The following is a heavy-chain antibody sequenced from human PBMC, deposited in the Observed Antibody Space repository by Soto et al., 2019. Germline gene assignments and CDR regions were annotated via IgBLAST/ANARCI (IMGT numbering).Heavy chain of an antibody. D-gene: IGHD3-3*01. CDR1: GYTLTELS. CDR2: FDPEDGET. CDR3: ATVPKTDYDFWSGPLDY. Sequence: ASVKVSCKVSGYTLTELSMHWVRQAPGKGLEWMGGFDPEDGETIYAQKFQGRVTMTEDTSTDTAYMELSSLRSEDTAVYYCATVPKTDYDFWSGPLDYWGQGTLVTVSS. J-gene: IGHJ4*02. V-gene: IGHV1-24*01.